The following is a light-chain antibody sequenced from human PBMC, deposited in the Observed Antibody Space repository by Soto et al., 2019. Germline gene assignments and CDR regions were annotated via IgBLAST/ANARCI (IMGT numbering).Light chain of an antibody. CDR3: AAWDTSLSGGV. CDR2: ENN. Sequence: QSVLTQPPSVSAAPGQKVTISCSGSSSNIGSDFVSWYQQLPGTAPQLLIYENNKRPSGIPDRFSGSKSATSATLGITGLQTGDEADYYSAAWDTSLSGGVFGGGTKLTVL. J-gene: IGLJ3*02. CDR1: SSNIGSDF. V-gene: IGLV1-51*02.